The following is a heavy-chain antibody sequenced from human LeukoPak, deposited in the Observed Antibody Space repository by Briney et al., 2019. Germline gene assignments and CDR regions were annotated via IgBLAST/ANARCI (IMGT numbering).Heavy chain of an antibody. CDR2: IWYDGTNE. CDR1: GFTFSTYG. D-gene: IGHD3-10*01. Sequence: PGRSLTLSCAASGFTFSTYGMHWVRQAPGKGLEWVAVIWYDGTNEYYADSVKGRFTISRDNSKNTLYLQMNSLRAEDTDLYFCARDYGSGRGVEISYYHYGMDVWGQGTTVTVSS. V-gene: IGHV3-33*01. J-gene: IGHJ6*02. CDR3: ARDYGSGRGVEISYYHYGMDV.